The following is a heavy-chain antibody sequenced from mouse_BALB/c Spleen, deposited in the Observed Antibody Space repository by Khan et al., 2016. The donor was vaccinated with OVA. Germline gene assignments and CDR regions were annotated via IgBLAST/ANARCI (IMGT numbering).Heavy chain of an antibody. Sequence: VQLQQSGPELVKPGASVKIPCKASGYTFTDYNMDWVKQSHGKSLEWIGDINPNNGDTFYNQKFKGKATLTVDKSSSTAFMELRSLTSEDTAVYYCARTGYGSLGYWGQGTTLTVSS. D-gene: IGHD1-1*01. CDR3: ARTGYGSLGY. J-gene: IGHJ2*01. CDR2: INPNNGDT. CDR1: GYTFTDYN. V-gene: IGHV1-18*01.